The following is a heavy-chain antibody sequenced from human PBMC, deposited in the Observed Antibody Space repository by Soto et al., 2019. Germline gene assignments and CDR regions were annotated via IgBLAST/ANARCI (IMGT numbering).Heavy chain of an antibody. Sequence: GGSLSLSCAASGFAFSVCGMHWVRQPPGKGLEWVALISFDGSSQYYADSVNGRFTISRDNSKNTLYLQMNSLRAEDTAVYYCARDASPQRDYYFDYWGKGTPVTVSS. J-gene: IGHJ4*02. CDR2: ISFDGSSQ. CDR3: ARDASPQRDYYFDY. V-gene: IGHV3-33*05. CDR1: GFAFSVCG.